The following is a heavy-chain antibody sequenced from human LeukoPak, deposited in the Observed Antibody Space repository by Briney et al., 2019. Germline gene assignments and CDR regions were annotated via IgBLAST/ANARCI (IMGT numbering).Heavy chain of an antibody. CDR3: ACLDTAMVTILFDY. Sequence: ASVKVSCKASGYTFTGYYMHWVRQAPGQGLEWMGWINPNSGGTNYAQEFQGRVTMTRDTSISTAYMEVSRLRSDDTAVYYCACLDTAMVTILFDYWGQGTLVTVSS. CDR1: GYTFTGYY. J-gene: IGHJ4*02. D-gene: IGHD5-18*01. CDR2: INPNSGGT. V-gene: IGHV1-2*02.